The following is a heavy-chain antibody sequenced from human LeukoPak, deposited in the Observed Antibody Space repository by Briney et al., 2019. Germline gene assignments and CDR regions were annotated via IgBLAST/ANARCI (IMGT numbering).Heavy chain of an antibody. J-gene: IGHJ4*02. CDR1: GFTFSSYA. V-gene: IGHV3-23*01. Sequence: GGSLRLSCAASGFTFSSYAMSWVRQAPGKGLGWVSAISGSGGSTYYADSVKGRLTISRDNSKNTLYLQMNSLRAEDTAVYCCARLDSSALGVDYWGQGTLVTVSS. CDR2: ISGSGGST. D-gene: IGHD3-22*01. CDR3: ARLDSSALGVDY.